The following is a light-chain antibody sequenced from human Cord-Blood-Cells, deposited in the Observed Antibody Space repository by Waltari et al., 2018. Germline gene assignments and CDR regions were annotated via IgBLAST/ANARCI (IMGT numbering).Light chain of an antibody. CDR2: DAS. CDR1: QSISSW. Sequence: DIQMTQSPSTLSASVGDRVTITCRASQSISSWLAWYQQKPGKAPKLLIYDASSLESGVPSMFSGSGSGTEFTLTISSLQPDYFATYYCQQYNSYSPRTFGQGTKVEIK. CDR3: QQYNSYSPRT. J-gene: IGKJ1*01. V-gene: IGKV1-5*01.